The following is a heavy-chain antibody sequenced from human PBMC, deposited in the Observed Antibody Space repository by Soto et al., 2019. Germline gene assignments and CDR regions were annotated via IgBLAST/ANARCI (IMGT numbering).Heavy chain of an antibody. V-gene: IGHV4-4*07. CDR1: GDAIGRFY. D-gene: IGHD1-26*01. J-gene: IGHJ6*02. CDR3: ARDLSGTGLDI. CDR2: VYSTGGV. Sequence: QLQLHASGPGLVKPSETLSLTCNVSGDAIGRFYWSWIRQSAGKGLEWIGRVYSTGGVTYNPALQGRVTISLDRSNNHVSLEMHSVTAADTAVYFCARDLSGTGLDIWGRGTRVSVSS.